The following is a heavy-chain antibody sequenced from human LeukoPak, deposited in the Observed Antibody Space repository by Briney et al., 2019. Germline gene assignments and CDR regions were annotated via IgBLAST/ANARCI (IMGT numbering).Heavy chain of an antibody. CDR1: RFTFSNAW. D-gene: IGHD2-21*02. V-gene: IGHV3-15*01. J-gene: IGHJ4*02. Sequence: PGGSLRLSCAASRFTFSNAWMSWVRQAPGKGLEWVGRIKSKTDGGTTDYAAPEKGRFTISRDDSTNTLYLQMNSLRAEDTAVYYCAKDRGGFVVVTADGLDYWGQGTLVTVSS. CDR2: IKSKTDGGTT. CDR3: AKDRGGFVVVTADGLDY.